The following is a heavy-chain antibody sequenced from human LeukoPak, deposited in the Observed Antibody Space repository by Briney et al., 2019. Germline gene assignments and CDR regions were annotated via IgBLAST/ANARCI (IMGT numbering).Heavy chain of an antibody. CDR1: GGSISGYY. D-gene: IGHD2-21*02. Sequence: SETLSLTCTVSGGSISGYYWGRFRQAAGKGLEWIGRIHSTGSSNYNPSLKSRLTMSIDTSRNQFSLKLSSVTAADTAIYYCAREHPTAIATDYWGQGTLVTVSS. J-gene: IGHJ4*02. V-gene: IGHV4-4*07. CDR3: AREHPTAIATDY. CDR2: IHSTGSS.